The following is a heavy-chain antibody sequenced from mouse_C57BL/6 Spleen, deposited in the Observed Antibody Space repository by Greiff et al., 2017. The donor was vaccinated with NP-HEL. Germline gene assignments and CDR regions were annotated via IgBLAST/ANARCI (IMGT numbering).Heavy chain of an antibody. V-gene: IGHV1-80*01. CDR1: GYAFSSYW. J-gene: IGHJ3*01. D-gene: IGHD3-2*02. Sequence: VQLQQSGAELVKPGASVKISCKASGYAFSSYWMNWVKQRPGKGLEWIGQIYPGDGDTNYNGKFKGKATLTADKSSRTAYMQLSSLTSEDSAVYFCARGGQLRFPLAYWGQGTLVTVSA. CDR2: IYPGDGDT. CDR3: ARGGQLRFPLAY.